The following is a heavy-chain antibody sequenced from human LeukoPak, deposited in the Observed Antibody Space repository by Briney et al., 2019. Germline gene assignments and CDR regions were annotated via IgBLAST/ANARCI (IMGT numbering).Heavy chain of an antibody. V-gene: IGHV4-30-4*01. Sequence: PSETLSLTCTVSGGSISSRDYCWNWIRQPPGKGLEWIGSIYHNGNTFYKASLKSRASISLDTSKHQFSLKLTSVTAADTAVYYCARDIVGTTAGGDYYGIDVWGRGTTVTVSS. CDR3: ARDIVGTTAGGDYYGIDV. CDR1: GGSISSRDYC. CDR2: IYHNGNT. J-gene: IGHJ6*02. D-gene: IGHD1-26*01.